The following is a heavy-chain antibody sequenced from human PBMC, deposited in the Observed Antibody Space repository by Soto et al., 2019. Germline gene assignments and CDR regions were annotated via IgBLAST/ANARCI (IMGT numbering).Heavy chain of an antibody. Sequence: GSSVKVSCKASGGTFSSYTISWVRQAPGQGLEWMGRIIPILGIANYAQKFQGRVTITADKSTSTAYMELSSLRSEDTAVYYCARDDGLAYCGGDCYSWGQGTVVTVSS. D-gene: IGHD2-21*02. CDR3: ARDDGLAYCGGDCYS. CDR1: GGTFSSYT. CDR2: IIPILGIA. V-gene: IGHV1-69*02. J-gene: IGHJ4*02.